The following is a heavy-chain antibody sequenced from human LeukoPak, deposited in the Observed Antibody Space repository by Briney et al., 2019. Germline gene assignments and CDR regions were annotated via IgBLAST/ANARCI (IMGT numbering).Heavy chain of an antibody. CDR2: IRYDGSNK. J-gene: IGHJ4*02. V-gene: IGHV3-30*02. CDR3: AKVSGYFDY. CDR1: GFTFSSSA. D-gene: IGHD2-15*01. Sequence: PGGSLRLSCAASGFTFSSSAMHWVRQAPGKGLEWVAFIRYDGSNKYYADSVRGRFTVSRDNSKNTLYLQMNSLRSEDTAVYYCAKVSGYFDYWGQGTLVTVSS.